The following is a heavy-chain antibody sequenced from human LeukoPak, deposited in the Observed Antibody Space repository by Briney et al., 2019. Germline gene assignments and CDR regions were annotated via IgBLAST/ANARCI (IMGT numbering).Heavy chain of an antibody. CDR3: ARSRGTYYFDY. Sequence: ASVKVSCKASGYTFTGYYMHWVRQAPGQGLEWMGWINPNSGGTNYAQKFQGRVTMTRDTSISTAYMELSSLRSEDTAVYYCARSRGTYYFDYWGQGTLVTVSS. CDR2: INPNSGGT. CDR1: GYTFTGYY. D-gene: IGHD2-2*01. V-gene: IGHV1-2*02. J-gene: IGHJ4*02.